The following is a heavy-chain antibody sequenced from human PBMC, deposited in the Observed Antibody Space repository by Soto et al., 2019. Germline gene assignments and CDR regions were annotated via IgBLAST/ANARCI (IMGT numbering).Heavy chain of an antibody. V-gene: IGHV3-30-3*01. D-gene: IGHD6-13*01. CDR3: AREGEAAAGPNNWFDP. J-gene: IGHJ5*02. Sequence: QVQLVESGGGVVQPGRSLRLSCAAPGFTFSSYAMHWVRQAPGKGLEWVAVISYDGSNKYYADSVKGRFTISRDNSKNTLYLQMNSLRAEDTAVYYCAREGEAAAGPNNWFDPWGQGTLVTVSS. CDR2: ISYDGSNK. CDR1: GFTFSSYA.